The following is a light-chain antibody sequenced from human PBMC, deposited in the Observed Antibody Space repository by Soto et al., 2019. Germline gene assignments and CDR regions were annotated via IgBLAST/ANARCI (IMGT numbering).Light chain of an antibody. CDR3: QQYNSYQYT. Sequence: DIQMTQSPSTLSASVGDRVTITCRAGQSISSWLAWYQQKPGKAPKLLIYKASSLEGGIPSRFSGSGSETEFTLTISSLQPEDFATYYCQQYNSYQYTFGQGTRLEIK. V-gene: IGKV1-5*03. CDR1: QSISSW. CDR2: KAS. J-gene: IGKJ5*01.